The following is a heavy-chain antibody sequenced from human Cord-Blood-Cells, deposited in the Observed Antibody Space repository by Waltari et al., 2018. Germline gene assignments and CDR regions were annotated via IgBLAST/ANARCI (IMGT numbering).Heavy chain of an antibody. V-gene: IGHV4-34*01. CDR1: GGSLRGYY. J-gene: IGHJ4*02. Sequence: QVQLQQWGAGLLKPSETLSLTCAVYGGSLRGYYWSWIRQPPGKGLELIGESNHSGSTNYNPSLKSRVTISVDTSKNQFSLKLSSVTAADTAVYYCARVFAMSYDSSGYYFDYWGQGTLVTVSS. CDR3: ARVFAMSYDSSGYYFDY. D-gene: IGHD3-22*01. CDR2: SNHSGST.